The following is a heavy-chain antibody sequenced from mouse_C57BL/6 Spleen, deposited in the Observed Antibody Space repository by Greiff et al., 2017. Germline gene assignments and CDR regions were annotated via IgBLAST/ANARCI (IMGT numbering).Heavy chain of an antibody. J-gene: IGHJ2*01. CDR1: GYTFTSYW. D-gene: IGHD2-5*01. Sequence: QVQLQQPGAELVKPGASVKLSCKASGYTFTSYWMQWVKQRPGQGLEWIGEIDPSDSYTNYNQKFKGKATLTVDTSSSTAYMQLSSLTSEESAVYYCEKSYYSNYFDYWGQGTTLTVSS. V-gene: IGHV1-50*01. CDR2: IDPSDSYT. CDR3: EKSYYSNYFDY.